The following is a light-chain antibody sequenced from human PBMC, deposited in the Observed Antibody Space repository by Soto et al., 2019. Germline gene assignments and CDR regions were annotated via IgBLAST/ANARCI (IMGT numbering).Light chain of an antibody. CDR3: QHPKT. J-gene: IGKJ1*01. CDR1: QSISNW. V-gene: IGKV1-5*01. CDR2: DAS. Sequence: DIRMTQSPSTLSASLGDRVIITCRASQSISNWLACYQQKPGKAPKLLIYDASTLQSGVPSRFSGSGSGTEFTLTISSLQPDDFATYYCQHPKTFGQGTKVDI.